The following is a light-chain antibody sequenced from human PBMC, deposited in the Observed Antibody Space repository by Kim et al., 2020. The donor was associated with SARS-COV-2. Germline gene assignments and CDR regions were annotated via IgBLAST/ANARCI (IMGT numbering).Light chain of an antibody. J-gene: IGKJ4*01. CDR1: QSVSSSY. V-gene: IGKV3D-7*01. CDR2: GAS. Sequence: PGERVTLSCRASQSVSSSYLTWYQQKPGQAPRLLSYGASTRATGIPARFSGSGSGTDFTLTISSLQPEDFAVYYCQQDYNLPPLTFGGGTKVDIK. CDR3: QQDYNLPPLT.